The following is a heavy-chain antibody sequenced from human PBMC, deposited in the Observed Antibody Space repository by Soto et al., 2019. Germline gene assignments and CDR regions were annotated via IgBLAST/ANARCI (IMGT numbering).Heavy chain of an antibody. CDR3: ASEWDLSPPRWFDP. CDR2: IIPIFGTA. V-gene: IGHV1-69*12. D-gene: IGHD3-16*02. Sequence: QVQLVQSGAEVKKPGSSVKVSCKASGGTFSSYAISWVRQAPGQGLEWMGGIIPIFGTANYAQKFQGRGTITADGSTSTADMELRSPRAEDTAVYYRASEWDLSPPRWFDPWGQGTLVTVSS. CDR1: GGTFSSYA. J-gene: IGHJ5*02.